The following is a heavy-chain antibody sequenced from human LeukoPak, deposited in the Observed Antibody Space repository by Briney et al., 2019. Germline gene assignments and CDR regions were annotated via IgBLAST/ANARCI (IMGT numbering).Heavy chain of an antibody. CDR2: ISSSGSTI. V-gene: IGHV3-48*04. J-gene: IGHJ6*03. Sequence: GGSLRRYCAASGFTFSSYSMNWVRQAPGKGLEWVSYISSSGSTIYYADSVKGRFTISRDNAKNSLYLQMNSLRAEDTAVYYCARVALDIVVVPVTENYYYYYMDVWGKGTTVTVSS. CDR3: ARVALDIVVVPVTENYYYYYMDV. D-gene: IGHD2-2*03. CDR1: GFTFSSYS.